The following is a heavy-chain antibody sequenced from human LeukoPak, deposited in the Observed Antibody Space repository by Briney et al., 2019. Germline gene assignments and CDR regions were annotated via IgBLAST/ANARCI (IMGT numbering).Heavy chain of an antibody. D-gene: IGHD2-15*01. CDR2: ISYDGSNK. Sequence: GGSLRLSCAASGFTFSSYAMHWVRQAPGKGLEWVAVISYDGSNKYYADSVKGRFTISRDNSKNTLYLQMNSLRAEATAVYYCARDVVVAAANWFDPWGQGTLVTVSS. CDR1: GFTFSSYA. CDR3: ARDVVVAAANWFDP. V-gene: IGHV3-30-3*01. J-gene: IGHJ5*02.